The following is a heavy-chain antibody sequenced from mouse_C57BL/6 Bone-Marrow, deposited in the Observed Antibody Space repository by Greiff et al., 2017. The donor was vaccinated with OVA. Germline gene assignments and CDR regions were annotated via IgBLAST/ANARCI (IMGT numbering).Heavy chain of an antibody. J-gene: IGHJ2*01. Sequence: VQLQQSGAELARPGASMKLSCKASGYTFTSYGISWVKQRTGQGLEWIGEIYPRSGNTYYNEKFKGKATLTADKSSSTAYMELRSLTSEDSAVYFCARSCKGLGLPYWGQGTTLTVSS. CDR2: IYPRSGNT. CDR1: GYTFTSYG. D-gene: IGHD2-4*01. CDR3: ARSCKGLGLPY. V-gene: IGHV1-81*01.